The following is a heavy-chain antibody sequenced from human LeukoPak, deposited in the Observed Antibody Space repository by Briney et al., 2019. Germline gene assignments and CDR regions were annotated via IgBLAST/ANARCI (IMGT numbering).Heavy chain of an antibody. J-gene: IGHJ4*02. CDR3: AREGGYSGYLYY. V-gene: IGHV4-59*01. CDR2: ISYSGIT. D-gene: IGHD5-12*01. Sequence: SETLSLTCTVSGDSISSYYWTWVRQPPGKGLEGIAYISYSGITNYNTYLTNRVTISLDTSKNQFSLRLSSVTTADTAVYYCAREGGYSGYLYYCGQGTLVTVSS. CDR1: GDSISSYY.